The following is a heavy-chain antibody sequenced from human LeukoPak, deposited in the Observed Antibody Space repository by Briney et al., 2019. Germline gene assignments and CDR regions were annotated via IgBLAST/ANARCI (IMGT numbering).Heavy chain of an antibody. J-gene: IGHJ3*02. Sequence: SETLSLTCAVYGGSFSGYYWSWIRQPPWKGLEWIGEINHSGSTNYNPSLKSRVTISVDTSKNQFSLKLSSVTAADTAVYYCARGDYDRDIWGQGTMVTVSS. D-gene: IGHD3-16*01. CDR2: INHSGST. CDR3: ARGDYDRDI. CDR1: GGSFSGYY. V-gene: IGHV4-34*01.